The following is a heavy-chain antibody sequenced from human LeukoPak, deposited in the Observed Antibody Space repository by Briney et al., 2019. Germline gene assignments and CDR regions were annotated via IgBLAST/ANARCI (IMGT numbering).Heavy chain of an antibody. V-gene: IGHV1-46*01. D-gene: IGHD3-22*01. CDR2: INPSGGST. Sequence: ASVKVSCKASGYTFTSYYMHWVRQAPGQGLEWMGIINPSGGSTSYAQKFQGRVTMTRDTSTSTVYMELSSLRSEDTAVYYCARGAPLYYDSGVYSSAPDYWGQETLVPVSS. CDR3: ARGAPLYYDSGVYSSAPDY. J-gene: IGHJ4*02. CDR1: GYTFTSYY.